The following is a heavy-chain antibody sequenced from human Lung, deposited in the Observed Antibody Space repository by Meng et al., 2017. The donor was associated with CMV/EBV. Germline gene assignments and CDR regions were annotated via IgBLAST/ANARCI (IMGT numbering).Heavy chain of an antibody. J-gene: IGHJ4*02. CDR1: GHTFTNFG. Sequence: VWSRDWVKMPGASVKVSCKASGHTFTNFGITWGGQAPGERAGWMGWINAYNGDTNYAQTLPGRVTMTTDTSTSTAYVGLRSLRSDDTAVNYCARVEVGITSGDYWGQGTLVTVSS. CDR3: ARVEVGITSGDY. V-gene: IGHV1-18*01. CDR2: INAYNGDT. D-gene: IGHD1-26*01.